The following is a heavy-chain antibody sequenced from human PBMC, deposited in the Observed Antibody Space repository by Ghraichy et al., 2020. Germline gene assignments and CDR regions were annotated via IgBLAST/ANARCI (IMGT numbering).Heavy chain of an antibody. CDR2: ISGSGGST. CDR1: GFTFSNYA. Sequence: GGSRRLSCAASGFTFSNYAMSWVRQAPGKGLEWVSAISGSGGSTYYADSVKGRFTISRDNSKNTLYVQMNSLRAEDTAVYFCARDRRLGTGPTTVTPRYYFDCWGQGTLVTVSS. V-gene: IGHV3-23*01. J-gene: IGHJ4*02. D-gene: IGHD4-11*01. CDR3: ARDRRLGTGPTTVTPRYYFDC.